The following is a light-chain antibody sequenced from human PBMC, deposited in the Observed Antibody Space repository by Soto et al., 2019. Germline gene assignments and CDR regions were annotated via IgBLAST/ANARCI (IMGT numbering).Light chain of an antibody. CDR3: QQYDNLPLT. J-gene: IGKJ4*01. V-gene: IGKV1-33*01. CDR2: DAS. Sequence: DIQMTQSPSSVSASVGDRITITCRTSQSFSNYLTWYQHKPGKAPKLLIYDASNLETGVPSRFSGSGSGTDFTFTISSLQPEDIATYYCQQYDNLPLTFGGGTKVDI. CDR1: QSFSNY.